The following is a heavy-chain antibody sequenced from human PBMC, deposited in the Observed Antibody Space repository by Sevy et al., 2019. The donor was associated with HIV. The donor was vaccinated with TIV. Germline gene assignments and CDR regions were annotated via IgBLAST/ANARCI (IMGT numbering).Heavy chain of an antibody. Sequence: SETLSLTCTVSGGSVRSSSYYWGWIRQPPGEGLEWTASIYYIGSTNYNPSLESRVTISVDTSKNQFSLKLISVTAADTAVYYCARMDIAVAGSYPFDYWGQGTLVTVSS. CDR3: ARMDIAVAGSYPFDY. CDR1: GGSVRSSSYY. V-gene: IGHV4-39*01. J-gene: IGHJ4*02. CDR2: IYYIGST. D-gene: IGHD6-19*01.